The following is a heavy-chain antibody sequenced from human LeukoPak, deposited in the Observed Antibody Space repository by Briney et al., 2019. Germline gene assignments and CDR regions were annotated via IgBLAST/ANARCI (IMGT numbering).Heavy chain of an antibody. V-gene: IGHV4-34*01. CDR2: INHSGST. Sequence: PSETLSLTCAVYGGSFSGYYWSWIRQPPGKGLEWIGEINHSGSTNYNPSLKSRVTISVDTSKNQFSLKLSSVTAADTAVYYCARGEEGSGIVHWGQGTLVTVSS. J-gene: IGHJ4*02. D-gene: IGHD3-10*01. CDR3: ARGEEGSGIVH. CDR1: GGSFSGYY.